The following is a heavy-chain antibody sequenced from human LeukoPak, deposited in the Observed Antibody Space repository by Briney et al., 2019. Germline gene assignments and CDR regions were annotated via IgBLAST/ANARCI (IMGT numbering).Heavy chain of an antibody. CDR3: ASGTSVTTLDY. D-gene: IGHD4-17*01. CDR2: IYSGGST. CDR1: GFTVSSNY. V-gene: IGHV3-53*01. Sequence: QAGGSLRLSCAASGFTVSSNYMSWVRQAPGKGLEWVSVIYSGGSTYYADSVKGRFTISRDNSKNTLYLQMNSLRAEDTAVYYCASGTSVTTLDYWGQGTLVTVSS. J-gene: IGHJ4*02.